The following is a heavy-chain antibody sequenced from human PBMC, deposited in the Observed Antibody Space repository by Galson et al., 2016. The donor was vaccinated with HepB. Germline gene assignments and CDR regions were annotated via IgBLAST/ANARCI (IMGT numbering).Heavy chain of an antibody. V-gene: IGHV1-8*01. Sequence: SVKVSCKASGYTFTSYDINWVRQATGQGLEWMGWMNPNSGNTGYAQKFQGRVTMTRNTSISTAYMELSSLRSEDTAVYYCARLGRRIAVAGNYGMDVWGQGTTVTVSS. J-gene: IGHJ6*02. CDR3: ARLGRRIAVAGNYGMDV. CDR1: GYTFTSYD. CDR2: MNPNSGNT. D-gene: IGHD6-19*01.